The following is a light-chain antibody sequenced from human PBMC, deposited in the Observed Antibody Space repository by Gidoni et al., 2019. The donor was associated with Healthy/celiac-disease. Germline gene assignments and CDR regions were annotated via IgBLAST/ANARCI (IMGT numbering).Light chain of an antibody. CDR2: DAS. CDR1: QSISSW. Sequence: GDRVTITCRASQSISSWLAWYQQKPGKAPKLLIYDASSLESGVPSRFSGSGSGTEFTLTISSLQPDDFATYYCQGWTFGQXTKVEIK. CDR3: QGWT. V-gene: IGKV1-5*01. J-gene: IGKJ1*01.